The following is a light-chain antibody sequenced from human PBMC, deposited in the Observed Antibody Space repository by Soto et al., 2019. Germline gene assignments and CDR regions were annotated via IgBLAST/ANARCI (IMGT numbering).Light chain of an antibody. CDR1: QGVSGNY. CDR3: QQYGTSPFT. CDR2: GAF. V-gene: IGKV3-20*01. J-gene: IGKJ2*01. Sequence: EIVMTQSPCTLSLSPGEKVTLSCRASQGVSGNYLAWYQQKPGQAPRLLIYGAFTRATGIPDRFSGSGSGTDFTLTISRLEAEDFAVYYCQQYGTSPFTFGLGTNLDIK.